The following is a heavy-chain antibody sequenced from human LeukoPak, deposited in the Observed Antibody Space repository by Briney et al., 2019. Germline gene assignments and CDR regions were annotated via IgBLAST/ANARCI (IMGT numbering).Heavy chain of an antibody. CDR3: ARQGGNEILGVVIIHPWYYTDV. J-gene: IGHJ6*03. Sequence: SETLSLTCTVSGGSISISSYYWGWIRQPPGKGLEWIGSIYYSGSTYYNPSLKSRVTISVDTSKNQFSLKLSSVTAADTAVYYCARQGGNEILGVVIIHPWYYTDVWGKGTTVTVSS. CDR2: IYYSGST. CDR1: GGSISISSYY. D-gene: IGHD3-3*01. V-gene: IGHV4-39*01.